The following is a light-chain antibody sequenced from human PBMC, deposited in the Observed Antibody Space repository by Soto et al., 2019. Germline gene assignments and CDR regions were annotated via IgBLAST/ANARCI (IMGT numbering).Light chain of an antibody. CDR3: QQSYSTLWT. J-gene: IGKJ1*01. Sequence: DIQMTQSPSSLSASVGDRVTITCRASQSISSYLNWYQQKPGKAPKLLIYAASSLQSGVPSRFSGSGSGTDFTLTISRLQPEDVATYYCQQSYSTLWTFGQGTKVEIK. CDR2: AAS. CDR1: QSISSY. V-gene: IGKV1-39*01.